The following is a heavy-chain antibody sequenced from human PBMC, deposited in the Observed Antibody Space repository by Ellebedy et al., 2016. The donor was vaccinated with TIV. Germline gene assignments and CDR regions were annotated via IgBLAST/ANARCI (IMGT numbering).Heavy chain of an antibody. CDR2: ISAYNGNT. J-gene: IGHJ3*02. CDR3: ARGYYGSGSYKAFDI. CDR1: GYTFTSYG. D-gene: IGHD3-10*01. Sequence: AASVKVSCKASGYTFTSYGISWVRQAPGQGLEWMGWISAYNGNTNYAQKLQGRVTMTTDTSTSTAYMELSRLRSDDTAVYYCARGYYGSGSYKAFDIWGQGTMVTVSS. V-gene: IGHV1-18*01.